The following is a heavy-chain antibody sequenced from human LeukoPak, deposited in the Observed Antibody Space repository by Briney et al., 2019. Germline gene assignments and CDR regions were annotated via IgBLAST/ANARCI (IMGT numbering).Heavy chain of an antibody. CDR1: GYTFTSYG. Sequence: ASVKVSCKASGYTFTSYGISWVRQAPGQGLEWMGWISAYNGNTNYAQKLKGRVTMTTDTSTSTAYMELRSLRSDDTAVYYCARTTYYDFWSGWYYFDYWGQGTLVTVSS. CDR3: ARTTYYDFWSGWYYFDY. D-gene: IGHD3-3*01. V-gene: IGHV1-18*01. J-gene: IGHJ4*02. CDR2: ISAYNGNT.